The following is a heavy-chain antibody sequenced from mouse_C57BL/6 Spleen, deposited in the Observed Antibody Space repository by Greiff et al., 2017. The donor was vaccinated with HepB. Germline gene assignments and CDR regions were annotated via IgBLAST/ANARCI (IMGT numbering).Heavy chain of an antibody. V-gene: IGHV1-64*01. CDR1: GYTFTSYW. Sequence: VQLQQSGAELVKPGASVKLSCKASGYTFTSYWMHWVKQRPGQGLEWIGMIHPNSGSTNYNEKFKSKATLTVDKSSSTAYMQLSSLTSEDSAVYYCARYYDGSIYGGPYCDYWGQGTTLTVSS. CDR2: IHPNSGST. J-gene: IGHJ2*01. D-gene: IGHD1-1*01. CDR3: ARYYDGSIYGGPYCDY.